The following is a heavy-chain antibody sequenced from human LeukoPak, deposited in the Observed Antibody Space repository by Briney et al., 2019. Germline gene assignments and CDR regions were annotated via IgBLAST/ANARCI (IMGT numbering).Heavy chain of an antibody. CDR2: IYYTGPT. Sequence: LETLSLTCTVSVGSLCGDYWTWSPEPPGEGVEYIGYIYYTGPTNYHPSLKGRVTISVDTSKNQFSLRLSSVTAADTAVYFCAKYGNSGWVIDYWGQGTLVTVSS. CDR3: AKYGNSGWVIDY. D-gene: IGHD6-19*01. J-gene: IGHJ4*02. V-gene: IGHV4-59*08. CDR1: VGSLCGDY.